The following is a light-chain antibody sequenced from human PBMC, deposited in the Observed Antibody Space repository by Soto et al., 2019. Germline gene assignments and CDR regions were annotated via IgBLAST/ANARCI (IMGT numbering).Light chain of an antibody. Sequence: SYELTQPPSVSVSPGQTARITCSGDKLGDKYVCWYHQKPGQSPVLVIYQDSNRPSGIPERFSGSNSGNTATLTISGTQPMDEADYYCQAWDRSTGVFGTGTKVTVL. CDR1: KLGDKY. V-gene: IGLV3-1*01. J-gene: IGLJ1*01. CDR2: QDS. CDR3: QAWDRSTGV.